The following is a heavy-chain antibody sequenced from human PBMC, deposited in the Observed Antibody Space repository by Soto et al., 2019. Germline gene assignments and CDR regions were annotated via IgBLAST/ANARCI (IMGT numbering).Heavy chain of an antibody. V-gene: IGHV4-59*01. Sequence: PSETLSLTCAVSGGSISSYYWTWIRQPPGKGLDWIGYVYYTGSTSYNPSLKSRVSMLVDTSKSHFSVKLRSVTAADTAVYYCARMRNYDFWRGSYSDAFDIWGQGTMVTVSS. D-gene: IGHD3-3*01. CDR2: VYYTGST. CDR1: GGSISSYY. J-gene: IGHJ3*02. CDR3: ARMRNYDFWRGSYSDAFDI.